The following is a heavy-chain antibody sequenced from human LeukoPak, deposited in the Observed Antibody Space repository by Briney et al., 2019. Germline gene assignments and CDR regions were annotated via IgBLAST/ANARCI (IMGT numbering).Heavy chain of an antibody. CDR3: ARDSIQQQLVLEDRGYPYYFEH. D-gene: IGHD6-13*01. V-gene: IGHV3-11*06. J-gene: IGHJ4*02. Sequence: GGSLRLSCAASGFTFSYYYMRGIRQAPGKGVEWGSYVSSDSSYTNYADSVKGRFTISRDNAKNSLYLQMNSLRAEDTAVYYCARDSIQQQLVLEDRGYPYYFEHWGQGTLVTVSS. CDR1: GFTFSYYY. CDR2: VSSDSSYT.